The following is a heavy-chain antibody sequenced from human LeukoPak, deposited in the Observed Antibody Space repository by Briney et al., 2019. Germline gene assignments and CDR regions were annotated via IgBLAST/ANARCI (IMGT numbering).Heavy chain of an antibody. CDR2: ITSNGNSV. V-gene: IGHV3-11*04. Sequence: GGSLRLSCAASGFTFSDYYMGWIRQAPGKGLEWISYITSNGNSVYYTASVKGRFTISRDNAKNSLYLQVNSLTAEDAAVYYCARAGVDSSGYYYQGFDYWGQGTQVTVSS. J-gene: IGHJ4*02. CDR3: ARAGVDSSGYYYQGFDY. D-gene: IGHD3-3*01. CDR1: GFTFSDYY.